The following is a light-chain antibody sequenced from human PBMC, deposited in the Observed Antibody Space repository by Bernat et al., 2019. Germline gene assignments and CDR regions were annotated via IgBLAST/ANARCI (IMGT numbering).Light chain of an antibody. CDR1: SSDVGGYNY. Sequence: QSALTQPASVSGSPGQSITISCTGTSSDVGGYNYVSWYQQHPGKAPKLIIYAVTDRPSGVSYRFSGSKSGNTDSLTIAGLQAEDEADYYCSSYTSTATRVFGGGTKLTVL. J-gene: IGLJ3*02. CDR3: SSYTSTATRV. V-gene: IGLV2-14*03. CDR2: AVT.